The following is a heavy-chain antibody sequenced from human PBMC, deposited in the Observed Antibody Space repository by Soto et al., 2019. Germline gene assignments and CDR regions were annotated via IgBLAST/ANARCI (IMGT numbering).Heavy chain of an antibody. J-gene: IGHJ5*02. CDR1: GGSISSSSYY. CDR2: IYYSGST. D-gene: IGHD5-18*01. V-gene: IGHV4-39*01. CDR3: ARPAPGYSYGNNWFDP. Sequence: PSETLSLTCTVSGGSISSSSYYWGWIRQPPGKGLEWIGSIYYSGSTYYNPSLKSRVTISVDTSKNQFSLKLSSVTAADTAVYYCARPAPGYSYGNNWFDPWGQGTLVTVSS.